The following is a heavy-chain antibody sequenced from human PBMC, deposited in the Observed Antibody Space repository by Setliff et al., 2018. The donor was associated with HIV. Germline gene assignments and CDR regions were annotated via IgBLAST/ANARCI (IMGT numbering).Heavy chain of an antibody. D-gene: IGHD2-8*01. CDR3: ARGSLIIRRPAWFDP. CDR2: MNPNSGNT. J-gene: IGHJ5*02. V-gene: IGHV1-8*03. Sequence: ASVKVSCKASGYTFTSYDINWVRQATGQGLEWMGWMNPNSGNTGYAPKFQGRVTISADGSTTTAYMELSSLTSEDTAIYYCARGSLIIRRPAWFDPWGQGTLVTVSS. CDR1: GYTFTSYD.